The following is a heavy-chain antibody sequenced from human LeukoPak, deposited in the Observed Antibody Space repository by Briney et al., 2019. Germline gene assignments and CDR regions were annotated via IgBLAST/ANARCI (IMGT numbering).Heavy chain of an antibody. D-gene: IGHD5-18*01. CDR1: GFTFSSYG. V-gene: IGHV3-30*02. CDR3: AKTPTPYSYGGKASFDY. Sequence: GGPLRLSCAASGFTFSSYGMHWVRQAPGKGLEWVAFIRYDGSNKYYADSVKGRFTISRDNSKNTLYLQMNSLRAEDTAVYYCAKTPTPYSYGGKASFDYWGQGTLVTVSS. J-gene: IGHJ4*02. CDR2: IRYDGSNK.